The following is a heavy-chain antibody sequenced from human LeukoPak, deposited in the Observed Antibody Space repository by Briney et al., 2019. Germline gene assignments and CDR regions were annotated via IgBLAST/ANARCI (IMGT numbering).Heavy chain of an antibody. V-gene: IGHV3-23*01. D-gene: IGHD5-18*01. CDR3: AKRVGYSYGRDDY. J-gene: IGHJ4*02. CDR1: GFTFSSYA. Sequence: GGSLRPSCAASGFTFSSYAMSWVRQAPGKGLEWVSAISGSGGSTYYADSVKGRFTISRDNSKNTLYLQMNSLRAEDTAVYYCAKRVGYSYGRDDYWGQGTLVTVSS. CDR2: ISGSGGST.